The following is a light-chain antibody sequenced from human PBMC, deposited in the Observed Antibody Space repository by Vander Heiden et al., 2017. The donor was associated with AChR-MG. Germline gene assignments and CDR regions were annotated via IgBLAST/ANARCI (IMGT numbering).Light chain of an antibody. CDR2: DVS. CDR3: SSYTSSSTPGVV. Sequence: QSALTQPASVSESPGQSITISCTGTSSDVGGYNYVSWYQQHPYKAPKLMIYDVSKRPSGVSNRFSGSKSGNTASLTISGLQAEDEADYYCSSYTSSSTPGVVFGGGTKLTVL. CDR1: SSDVGGYNY. J-gene: IGLJ2*01. V-gene: IGLV2-14*01.